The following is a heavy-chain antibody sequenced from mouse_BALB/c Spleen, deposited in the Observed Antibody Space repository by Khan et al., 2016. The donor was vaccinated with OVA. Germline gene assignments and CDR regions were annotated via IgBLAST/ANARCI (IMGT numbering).Heavy chain of an antibody. CDR1: GFTFSTYG. Sequence: EVELVESGGDLVKPEGSLKLSCAASGFTFSTYGMSWVRQTPDKRLEWVATISSGGSYTYYPDSVQGRFTISRDNAKNTLYLQMSSLKSEDTAMFYCARLVYYCASEGFAYWGQGTLVTVSA. D-gene: IGHD1-1*01. CDR2: ISSGGSYT. V-gene: IGHV5-6*01. J-gene: IGHJ3*01. CDR3: ARLVYYCASEGFAY.